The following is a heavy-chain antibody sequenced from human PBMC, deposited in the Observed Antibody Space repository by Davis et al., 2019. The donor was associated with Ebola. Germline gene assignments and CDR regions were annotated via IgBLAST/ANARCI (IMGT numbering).Heavy chain of an antibody. V-gene: IGHV3-7*01. CDR1: GFTFSSYW. J-gene: IGHJ6*02. Sequence: PGGSLRLSCAASGFTFSSYWMSWVRQAPGKGLEWVANIKQDGSEKYYVDSVKGRFTISRDNAKNTLYLQMNSLRAEDTAVYYCARVLRGYSGYDRYGMDVWGQGTTVTVSS. CDR3: ARVLRGYSGYDRYGMDV. CDR2: IKQDGSEK. D-gene: IGHD5-12*01.